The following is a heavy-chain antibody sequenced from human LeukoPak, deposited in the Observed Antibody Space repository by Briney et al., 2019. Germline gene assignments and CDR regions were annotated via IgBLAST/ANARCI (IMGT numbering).Heavy chain of an antibody. D-gene: IGHD1-26*01. CDR3: AKDVQRGSSPTDY. CDR2: ISYDGSHK. V-gene: IGHV3-30*18. J-gene: IGHJ4*02. CDR1: GFTFSSYG. Sequence: GGSLRLSCAGSGFTFSSYGIHWVRQAPGRGLEWVAVISYDGSHKYYADSVKGRFTISRDNSKNSLYLQMNSLRAEDTAVYYCAKDVQRGSSPTDYWGQGTLVTVSS.